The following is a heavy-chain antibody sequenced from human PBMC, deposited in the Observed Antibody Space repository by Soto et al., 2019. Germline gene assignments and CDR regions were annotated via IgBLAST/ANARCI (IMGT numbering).Heavy chain of an antibody. V-gene: IGHV3-21*06. J-gene: IGHJ4*02. CDR3: ARESEDLTSNFDY. CDR1: GFTFTVYS. Sequence: GGSLRLSCAASGFTFTVYSMNWVRHAPGKGLEWVSSISSTTNYIYYGDSMKGRFTISRDNAKNSLYLEMNSLRAEDTAVYYCARESEDLTSNFDYWGQGTLVTVSS. CDR2: ISSTTNYI.